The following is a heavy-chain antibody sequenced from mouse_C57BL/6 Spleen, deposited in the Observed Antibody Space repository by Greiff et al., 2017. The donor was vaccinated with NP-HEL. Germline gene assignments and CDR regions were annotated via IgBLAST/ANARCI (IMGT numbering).Heavy chain of an antibody. CDR3: ARIGKTYYSNYFDY. CDR2: ISSGSSTI. D-gene: IGHD2-5*01. Sequence: EVQVVESGGGLVKPGGSLKLSCAASGFTFSDYGMHWVRQAPEKGLEWVAYISSGSSTIYYADTVKGRFTISRDNAKNTLFLQMTSLRSEDTAMYYCARIGKTYYSNYFDYWGQGTTLTVSS. CDR1: GFTFSDYG. V-gene: IGHV5-17*01. J-gene: IGHJ2*01.